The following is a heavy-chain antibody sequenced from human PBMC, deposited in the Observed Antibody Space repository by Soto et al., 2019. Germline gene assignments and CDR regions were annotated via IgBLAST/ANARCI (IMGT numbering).Heavy chain of an antibody. Sequence: QVQLQESGPGLVKPSETLSLTCTVSGGSISSYYWSWIRQPAGKGLEWIGRIYTSGSTTYNPSLKSRVTMSVGTSKNQFSLKLSSVTAADTAVYYCARDISGYYWGWFDPWGQGTLVTVSS. CDR1: GGSISSYY. CDR2: IYTSGST. V-gene: IGHV4-4*07. J-gene: IGHJ5*02. CDR3: ARDISGYYWGWFDP. D-gene: IGHD3-22*01.